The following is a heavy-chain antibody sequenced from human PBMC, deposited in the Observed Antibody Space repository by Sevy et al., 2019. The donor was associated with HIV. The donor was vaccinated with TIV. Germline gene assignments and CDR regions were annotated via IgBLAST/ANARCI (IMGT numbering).Heavy chain of an antibody. CDR3: ASFGRQLIISGDVFEI. V-gene: IGHV4-38-2*01. D-gene: IGHD3-10*01. CDR1: AYSVSSSYS. CDR2: LYQSGNT. Sequence: SETLSLTCAVSAYSVSSSYSWGWIRQPPGKGLEWIGNLYQSGNTYYNPSLKSRVTISVDTSNNQFSLRLTSVTAADTAVYYCASFGRQLIISGDVFEIWGQGTMVTVSS. J-gene: IGHJ3*02.